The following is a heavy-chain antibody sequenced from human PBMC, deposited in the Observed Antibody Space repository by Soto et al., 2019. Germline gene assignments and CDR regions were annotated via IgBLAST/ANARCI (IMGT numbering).Heavy chain of an antibody. CDR2: INHSGST. CDR1: GGSFSGYY. D-gene: IGHD3-3*01. Sequence: SETLSLTCAVYGGSFSGYYWSWIRQPPGKGLEWIGEINHSGSTNYNPSLKSRVTISVDTSKNQFSLKLSSVTAADTAVYYCARGVWSGYLANYYYGMDVWGQGTTVTVSS. J-gene: IGHJ6*02. V-gene: IGHV4-34*01. CDR3: ARGVWSGYLANYYYGMDV.